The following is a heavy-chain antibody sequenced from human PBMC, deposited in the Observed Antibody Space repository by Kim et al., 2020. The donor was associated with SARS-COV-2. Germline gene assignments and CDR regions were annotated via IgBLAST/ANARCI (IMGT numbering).Heavy chain of an antibody. Sequence: GGSLRLSCAASGFTVSSNYMSWVRQAPGKGLEWVSVIYSGGSTYYADSVKGRFTISRDNSKNTLYLQMNSLRAEDTAVYYCARSMTTVVTGRYFDLWGRGTLVTVSS. D-gene: IGHD4-17*01. CDR1: GFTVSSNY. CDR3: ARSMTTVVTGRYFDL. J-gene: IGHJ2*01. V-gene: IGHV3-53*01. CDR2: IYSGGST.